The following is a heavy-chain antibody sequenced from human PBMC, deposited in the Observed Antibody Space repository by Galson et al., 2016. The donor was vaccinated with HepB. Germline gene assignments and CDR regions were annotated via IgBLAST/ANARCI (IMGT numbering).Heavy chain of an antibody. D-gene: IGHD2-2*01. J-gene: IGHJ6*02. Sequence: QSGAEVKKPGASVKVSCKASGYTFTTYGISWVRQAPGQGLEWMGWISAYNGNTNYAQQLQGRVTMTTDTPTSTAYMELRSLRSDDAAVYYCARDPRKIRYQLLEIYYYYYAMDVWGQGTTVTVSS. CDR1: GYTFTTYG. CDR2: ISAYNGNT. V-gene: IGHV1-18*01. CDR3: ARDPRKIRYQLLEIYYYYYAMDV.